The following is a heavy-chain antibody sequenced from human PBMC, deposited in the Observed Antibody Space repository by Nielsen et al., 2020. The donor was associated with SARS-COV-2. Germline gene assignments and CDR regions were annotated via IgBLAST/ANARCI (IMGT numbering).Heavy chain of an antibody. CDR1: GFTFSNAW. CDR3: ARGGAPRGWYYGMDV. CDR2: IKQDGSEK. D-gene: IGHD5-12*01. V-gene: IGHV3-7*03. J-gene: IGHJ6*02. Sequence: GESLKISCAASGFTFSNAWMSWVRQAPGKGLEWVANIKQDGSEKYYVDSVKGRFTISRDNAKNSLYLQMNSLRAEDTAVYYCARGGAPRGWYYGMDVWGQGTTVTVSS.